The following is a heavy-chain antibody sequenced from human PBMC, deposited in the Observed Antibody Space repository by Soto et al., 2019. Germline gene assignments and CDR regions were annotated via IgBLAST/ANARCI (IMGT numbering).Heavy chain of an antibody. CDR1: GGTFSSYA. D-gene: IGHD3-22*01. CDR2: IIPIFGTA. CDR3: AEGAYYYDSSGYYLDY. J-gene: IGHJ4*02. Sequence: ASVKVSCKASGGTFSSYAISWVRQAPGQGLEWMGGIIPIFGTANYAQKFQGRVTITADESTSTAYMERSSLRSEDTAVYYCAEGAYYYDSSGYYLDYWGQGTLVTVSS. V-gene: IGHV1-69*13.